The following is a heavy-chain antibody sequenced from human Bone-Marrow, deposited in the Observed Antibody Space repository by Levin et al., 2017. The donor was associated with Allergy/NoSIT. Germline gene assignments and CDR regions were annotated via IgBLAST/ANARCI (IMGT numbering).Heavy chain of an antibody. Sequence: KGLEWVSYIYSGGSTYYADSVKGRFTISRDTSNNTLFLQMNALRGDDTAVYYCARGGRGSGWPLDYWGRGTLVIVSS. D-gene: IGHD6-19*01. J-gene: IGHJ4*02. CDR3: ARGGRGSGWPLDY. V-gene: IGHV3-66*01. CDR2: IYSGGST.